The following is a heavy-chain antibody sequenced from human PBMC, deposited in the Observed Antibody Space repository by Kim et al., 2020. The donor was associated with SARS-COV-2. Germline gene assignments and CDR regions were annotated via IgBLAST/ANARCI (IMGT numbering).Heavy chain of an antibody. CDR3: AREKIGYASGFDS. CDR1: GFTFSSYG. V-gene: IGHV3-48*03. Sequence: GGSLRLSCAASGFTFSSYGMNWVRQAPGRGLEWISSISSSGGSMYYADSVKGRFTISRDNAQNSLFLHVNSLRAEDTAVYYCAREKIGYASGFDSLGQ. J-gene: IGHJ4*02. D-gene: IGHD6-25*01. CDR2: ISSSGGSM.